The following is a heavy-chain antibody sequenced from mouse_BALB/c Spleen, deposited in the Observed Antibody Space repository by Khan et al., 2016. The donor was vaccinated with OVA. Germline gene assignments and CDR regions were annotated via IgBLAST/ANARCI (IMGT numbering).Heavy chain of an antibody. V-gene: IGHV2-6-1*01. Sequence: QVQLKESGPGLVAPSQSLSITCTISGFSLTNYGVHWVRQPPGKGLEWLVVIWSDGSTTYNSNNSALKSRLSISKDNSKSQVFLKMNSLQTDDTAMYYCARQPYYHYYIVDYWGQGTSVTVSS. D-gene: IGHD2-10*01. CDR3: ARQPYYHYYIVDY. CDR2: IWSDGST. CDR1: GFSLTNYG. J-gene: IGHJ4*01.